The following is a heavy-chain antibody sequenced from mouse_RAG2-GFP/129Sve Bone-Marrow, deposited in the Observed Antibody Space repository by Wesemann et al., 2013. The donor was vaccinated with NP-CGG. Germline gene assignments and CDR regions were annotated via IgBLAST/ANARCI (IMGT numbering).Heavy chain of an antibody. CDR2: NGAA. D-gene: IGHD4-1*02. J-gene: IGHJ4*01. CDR3: ARSSTGFYAMDY. V-gene: IGHV1S34*01. Sequence: NGAASYNQKFKGKATFTVDTSSSTAYMQFNSLTSEDSAVYYCARSSTGFYAMDYWGQGTSVTVSS.